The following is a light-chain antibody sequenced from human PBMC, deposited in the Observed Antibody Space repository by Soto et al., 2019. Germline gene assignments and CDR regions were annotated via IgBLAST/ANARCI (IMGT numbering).Light chain of an antibody. J-gene: IGKJ5*01. V-gene: IGKV3-20*01. CDR3: QQYGSSVT. CDR1: QSVSSY. Sequence: EIVLTQSPATGSLAAGERATVSCRASQSVSSYLDWYQQQPGQAPRLLIYGASSTATGLPARFSGSRSGPAFPLTLSRLEPADLAVYSRQQYGSSVTFGQGTRLEIK. CDR2: GAS.